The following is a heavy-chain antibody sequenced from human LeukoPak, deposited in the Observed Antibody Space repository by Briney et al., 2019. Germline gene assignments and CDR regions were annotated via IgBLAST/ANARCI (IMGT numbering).Heavy chain of an antibody. J-gene: IGHJ5*02. CDR2: ISSSSSII. Sequence: GGSLRLSCAASGFTFSSYSMNWVRQAPGKGLEWVSYISSSSSIIYYADSVKGRFTISRDNAKNSLYLQMNSLRAEDTALYYCARARTAQYNWFDPWGQGTLVTVSS. CDR3: ARARTAQYNWFDP. CDR1: GFTFSSYS. D-gene: IGHD4-17*01. V-gene: IGHV3-48*01.